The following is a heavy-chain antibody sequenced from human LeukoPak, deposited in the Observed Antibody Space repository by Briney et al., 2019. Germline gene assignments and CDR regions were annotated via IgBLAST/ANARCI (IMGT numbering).Heavy chain of an antibody. V-gene: IGHV1-2*02. Sequence: ASVKVSCKGSRYTFTGYYLHWVRQAPGQGLEWMGWINPNSGGTNYAQKFQGRVTMTRDTSISTAYMELSRLRSDDTAVYYCARVLRIIRLGALSLYPLGYWGQGTLVTVSS. CDR3: ARVLRIIRLGALSLYPLGY. CDR2: INPNSGGT. J-gene: IGHJ4*02. D-gene: IGHD3-16*02. CDR1: RYTFTGYY.